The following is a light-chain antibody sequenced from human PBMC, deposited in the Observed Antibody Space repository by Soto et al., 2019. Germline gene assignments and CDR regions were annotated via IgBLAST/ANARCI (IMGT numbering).Light chain of an antibody. CDR3: KQYGSSPIT. Sequence: EIVLTQSPGTLSLSPGERATLSCRASQSVSSSYLAWYQQKPGQAPRLLIYGASSRATGIPDRFSGSGSGTDFNLTISRLEPEDFAMYYCKQYGSSPITFGQGTRLEIK. J-gene: IGKJ5*01. CDR1: QSVSSSY. CDR2: GAS. V-gene: IGKV3-20*01.